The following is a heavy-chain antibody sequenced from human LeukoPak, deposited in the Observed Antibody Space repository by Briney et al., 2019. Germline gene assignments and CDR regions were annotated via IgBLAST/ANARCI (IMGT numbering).Heavy chain of an antibody. CDR1: GITFSNDA. D-gene: IGHD1-26*01. Sequence: PGGAPLLSGAAAGITFSNDAMRGGREAAGEGGGGVAAFSPSGGGTYYAASVKGRFTISRDNSKNTLYLQMNSLRAEDTAVYYCARALRIYYYFDYWGQGTLVTVSS. J-gene: IGHJ4*02. V-gene: IGHV3-23*01. CDR2: FSPSGGGT. CDR3: ARALRIYYYFDY.